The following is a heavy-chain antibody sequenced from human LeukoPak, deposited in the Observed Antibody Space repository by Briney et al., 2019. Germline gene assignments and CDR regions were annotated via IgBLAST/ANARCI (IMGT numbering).Heavy chain of an antibody. J-gene: IGHJ4*02. CDR3: ARGYSGSYPDPYYFDY. CDR1: GGSFSGYY. Sequence: SETLSLTCAVYGGSFSGYYWSWIRQPPGKGLEWLGEINHSGSTNYNPSLKSRVTISVDTSKNQFSLKLSSVTAADTAVYYCARGYSGSYPDPYYFDYWGQGTLVTVSS. V-gene: IGHV4-34*01. D-gene: IGHD1-26*01. CDR2: INHSGST.